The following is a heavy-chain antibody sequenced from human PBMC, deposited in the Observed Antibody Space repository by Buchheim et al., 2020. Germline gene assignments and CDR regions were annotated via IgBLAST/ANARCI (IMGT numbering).Heavy chain of an antibody. D-gene: IGHD3-22*01. CDR2: IYYSGST. J-gene: IGHJ4*02. CDR1: GGSISSSSYY. CDR3: ARRSTYYYDSSGYYYFDY. Sequence: QVQLQESGPGLVKPSETLSLTCTVSGGSISSSSYYWGWIRQPPGKGLEWIGSIYYSGSTYYNPSLKSRVTISVDTSKNQFSLKLSSVTAADTAVYYCARRSTYYYDSSGYYYFDYWGQGTL. V-gene: IGHV4-39*01.